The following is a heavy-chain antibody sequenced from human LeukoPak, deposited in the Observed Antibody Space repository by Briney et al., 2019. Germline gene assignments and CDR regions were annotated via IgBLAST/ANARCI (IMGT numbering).Heavy chain of an antibody. V-gene: IGHV3-21*01. CDR1: GFTFNTYT. J-gene: IGHJ5*02. CDR3: ASGTYGSPRWFDP. CDR2: ISSSSTYI. Sequence: GGSLRLSCAASGFTFNTYTVGWVRQAPGKRLEWVASISSSSTYIYYADSVKGRFTISRDNAKNSLYLQMNSLRAEDTAVYYCASGTYGSPRWFDPWGQGTLVTVSS. D-gene: IGHD3-10*01.